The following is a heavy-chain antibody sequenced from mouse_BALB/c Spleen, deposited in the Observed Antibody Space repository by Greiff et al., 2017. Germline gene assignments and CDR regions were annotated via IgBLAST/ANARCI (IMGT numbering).Heavy chain of an antibody. Sequence: VQLQQSGAELAKPGASVKMSCKASGYTFTSYWMHWVKQRPGQGLEWIGYINPSTGYTEYNQKFKDKATLTADKSSSTAYMQLSSLTSEDSAVYYCAREGYDGRFAYWGQGTLVTVSA. CDR2: INPSTGYT. D-gene: IGHD2-2*01. J-gene: IGHJ3*01. CDR3: AREGYDGRFAY. V-gene: IGHV1-7*01. CDR1: GYTFTSYW.